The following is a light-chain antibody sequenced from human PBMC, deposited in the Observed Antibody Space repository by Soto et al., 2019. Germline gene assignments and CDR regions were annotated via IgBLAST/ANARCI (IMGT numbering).Light chain of an antibody. CDR2: SFN. CDR3: AAWDDTLHDYV. V-gene: IGLV1-44*01. CDR1: SSNIGTNT. Sequence: QSVLTQPPSASGTPGQRVTISCSGSSSNIGTNTVNWYQQLPGTAPKLLIYSFNERPSGVPDRFSGSKSGTSGSLAIRGLRFEDEADYYCAAWDDTLHDYVFGNGTKVTV. J-gene: IGLJ1*01.